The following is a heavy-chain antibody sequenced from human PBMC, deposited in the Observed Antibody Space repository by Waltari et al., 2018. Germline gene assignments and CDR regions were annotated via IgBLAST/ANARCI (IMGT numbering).Heavy chain of an antibody. J-gene: IGHJ6*01. CDR1: DYPIRRGSF. D-gene: IGHD6-13*01. CDR2: WYRSGST. Sequence: VHLQESGPGLVKPSETLSLTCGVSDYPIRRGSFWGWIRQPPGKGLEGIGCWYRSGSTYYNPSLQSRVTISADTSKNQFSLNLTSVTAADTAVYYCARVSSSWYLGDYFYYGVDVWGQGATVTVSS. V-gene: IGHV4-38-2*01. CDR3: ARVSSSWYLGDYFYYGVDV.